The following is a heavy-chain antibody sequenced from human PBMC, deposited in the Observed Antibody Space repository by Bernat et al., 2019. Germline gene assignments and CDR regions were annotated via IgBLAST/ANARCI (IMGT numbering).Heavy chain of an antibody. CDR3: EKGLDSSWTGSDC. Sequence: EVQLLESGGGLVQPGGSLRLFCTASGFTFSTYAMTWVRQAPGKGLEWVSTITDRGGGPYYADSVKGRFTISRDNSKSTLYLQMNSLRAEDTALYYCEKGLDSSWTGSDCWGQGTLVTVSS. CDR1: GFTFSTYA. D-gene: IGHD6-13*01. J-gene: IGHJ4*02. V-gene: IGHV3-23*01. CDR2: ITDRGGGP.